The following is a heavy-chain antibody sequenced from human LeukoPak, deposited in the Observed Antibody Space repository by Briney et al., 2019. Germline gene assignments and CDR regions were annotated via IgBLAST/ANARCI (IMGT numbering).Heavy chain of an antibody. J-gene: IGHJ2*01. CDR2: ISDNDGVT. V-gene: IGHV3-23*01. CDR3: AEGKRSSGRHHWHFDL. Sequence: GGSLRLSCAASGFIFSTYGMSWVRQAPGKGLEWVSGISDNDGVTNYADSVKGRFTISRDNSKNTLYLQMNSVRDEDTAVYYCAEGKRSSGRHHWHFDLWGRGTLVTVSS. D-gene: IGHD3-10*01. CDR1: GFIFSTYG.